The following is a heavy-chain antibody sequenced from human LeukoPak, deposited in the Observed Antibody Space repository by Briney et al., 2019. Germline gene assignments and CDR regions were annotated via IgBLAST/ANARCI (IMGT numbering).Heavy chain of an antibody. CDR1: GFTFSSSA. J-gene: IGHJ4*02. CDR2: ISNNGGYT. Sequence: GGSLRLSCAASGFTFSSSAMSWVRQAPGKGLEWVSAISNNGGYTYYADSVQGRFTISRDNSKSTLCLQMNSLRAEDTAVNYCARQLGYCSDGSCYFPYWGQGTLVTVSS. CDR3: ARQLGYCSDGSCYFPY. V-gene: IGHV3-23*01. D-gene: IGHD2-15*01.